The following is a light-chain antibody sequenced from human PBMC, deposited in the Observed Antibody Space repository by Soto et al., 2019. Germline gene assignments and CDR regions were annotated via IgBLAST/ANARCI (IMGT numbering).Light chain of an antibody. J-gene: IGKJ2*01. Sequence: DIQMTQSPSSLSASVGDRVTIACRASQGINNYLAWYQQKPGKVPKLLIYGASTLQSGVPSLFGDSGSGTDFTLTISSLQPEDVATYCWQKYHSAPYTFGQGTNLEIK. CDR3: QKYHSAPYT. V-gene: IGKV1-27*01. CDR1: QGINNY. CDR2: GAS.